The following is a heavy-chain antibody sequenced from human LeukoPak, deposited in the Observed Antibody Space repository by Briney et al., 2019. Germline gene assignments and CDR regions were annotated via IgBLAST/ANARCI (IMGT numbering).Heavy chain of an antibody. V-gene: IGHV4-34*01. D-gene: IGHD3-22*01. CDR2: INHSGST. CDR1: GGSFSGYY. CDR3: ARQDSSGYLLDY. Sequence: PSETLSLTCAVYGGSFSGYYWSWIRQPPGKGLEWIGEINHSGSTNYNPSLKSRVTISVDTSKNQFSLKLSSVTAADTAVYYCARQDSSGYLLDYWGQGTLVTVSS. J-gene: IGHJ4*02.